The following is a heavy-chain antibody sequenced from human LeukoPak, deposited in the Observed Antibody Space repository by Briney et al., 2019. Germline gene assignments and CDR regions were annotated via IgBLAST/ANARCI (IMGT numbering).Heavy chain of an antibody. CDR1: GGSISSSNW. CDR3: ARGRSLLWFGELLYWFDP. Sequence: SGTLSLTCAVSGGSISSSNWWSWVRQPPGKGLEWIGEIYHSGSINYNPSLKSRVTISVDKSKNQFSLKLSSVTAADTAVYYCARGRSLLWFGELLYWFDPWGQGTLVTVSS. D-gene: IGHD3-10*01. V-gene: IGHV4-4*02. CDR2: IYHSGSI. J-gene: IGHJ5*02.